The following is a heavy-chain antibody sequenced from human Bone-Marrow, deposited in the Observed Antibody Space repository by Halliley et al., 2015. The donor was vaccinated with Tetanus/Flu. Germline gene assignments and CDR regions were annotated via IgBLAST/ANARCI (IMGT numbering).Heavy chain of an antibody. Sequence: SLRLSCAASGFTFSSYEMNWVRQAPGKGLEWVSYIGSSGSATYYADSVKGRFTISRDNAKNPLYLQMNSLRAEDTAVYYCARDEARVRGIFPYYCGMDVWGQGTTVTVSS. V-gene: IGHV3-48*03. J-gene: IGHJ6*02. CDR3: ARDEARVRGIFPYYCGMDV. CDR1: GFTFSSYE. D-gene: IGHD3-10*01. CDR2: IGSSGSAT.